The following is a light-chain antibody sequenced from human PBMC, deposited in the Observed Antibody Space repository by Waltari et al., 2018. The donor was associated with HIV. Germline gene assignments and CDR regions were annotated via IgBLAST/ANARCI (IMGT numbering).Light chain of an antibody. CDR3: SSYTSSSTFV. V-gene: IGLV2-18*02. CDR2: EVS. CDR1: SSAVGSNTR. J-gene: IGLJ2*01. Sequence: QSALTQPPSVSGSPGQSVTTSCTGTSSAVGSNTRVPWYQQPPGTAPKLMIYEVSTRPSGVPDRFSGSKSGNTASLTISGLQAEDEADYYCSSYTSSSTFVFGGGTKLTVL.